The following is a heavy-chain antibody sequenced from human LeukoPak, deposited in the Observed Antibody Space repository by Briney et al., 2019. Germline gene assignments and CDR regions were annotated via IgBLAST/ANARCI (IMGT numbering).Heavy chain of an antibody. V-gene: IGHV1-46*03. J-gene: IGHJ6*03. Sequence: ASVKVSCKASGYTFTSYYMHWVRQAPGQGLERMGIINPSGGSTSYAQKFQGRVTMTRDTSTSTVYMELSSLRSEDTAVYYCARADYDFWSGYGGGDYMDVWGKGTTVTVSS. CDR1: GYTFTSYY. CDR3: ARADYDFWSGYGGGDYMDV. CDR2: INPSGGST. D-gene: IGHD3-3*01.